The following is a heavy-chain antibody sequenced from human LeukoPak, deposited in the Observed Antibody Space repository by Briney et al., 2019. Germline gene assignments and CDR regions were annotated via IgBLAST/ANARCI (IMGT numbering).Heavy chain of an antibody. J-gene: IGHJ4*02. D-gene: IGHD2-21*02. CDR3: ATDRDNSDWQKRFDS. Sequence: PGGSLRLSCAASGFTFSTYWMNWYRQAPGEGLEWLGNITQDASELNYVDSVRGRFTISRDNAKNSLHLQMNSLRAEDTAVYYCATDRDNSDWQKRFDSWGQGTLVTVSS. V-gene: IGHV3-7*01. CDR1: GFTFSTYW. CDR2: ITQDASEL.